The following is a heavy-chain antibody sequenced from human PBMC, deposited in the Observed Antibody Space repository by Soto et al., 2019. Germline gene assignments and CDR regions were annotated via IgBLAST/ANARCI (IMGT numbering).Heavy chain of an antibody. CDR1: GFTVSSNY. V-gene: IGHV3-53*01. CDR3: ARRRAYNWNDD. CDR2: IYSGDST. Sequence: EVQLVESGGGLIQPGGSLRLSCAASGFTVSSNYMSWVRQAPGKGLEWVSVIYSGDSTYYADSVKGRFTISRDNSKNTLYLQMNSLRAEDTAVYYCARRRAYNWNDDWGQGTLVTVSS. J-gene: IGHJ5*02.